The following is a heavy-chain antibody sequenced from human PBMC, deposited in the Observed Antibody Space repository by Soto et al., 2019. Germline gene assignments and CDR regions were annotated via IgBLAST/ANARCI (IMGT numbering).Heavy chain of an antibody. CDR1: GFTFSSYA. CDR3: ARDRKPLPRYGMDV. Sequence: GGSLRLSCAASGFTFSSYAMSWVRQAPGKGLEWVSVIYSGGSTYYADSVKGRFTISRDNSKNTLYLQMNSLRAEDTAVYYCARDRKPLPRYGMDVWGQGTTVTVSS. J-gene: IGHJ6*02. CDR2: IYSGGST. V-gene: IGHV3-53*01.